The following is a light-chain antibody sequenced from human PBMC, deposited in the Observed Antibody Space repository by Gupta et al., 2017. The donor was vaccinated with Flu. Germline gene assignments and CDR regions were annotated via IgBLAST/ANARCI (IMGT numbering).Light chain of an antibody. CDR2: GAS. CDR3: QQYGSSPAGS. CDR1: QSVSSSY. V-gene: IGKV3-20*01. J-gene: IGKJ2*04. Sequence: VXXQXXGXLXLXXXXRATLSCRASQSVSSSYLAWYQQKPGQAPRLLIYGASSRATGIPDRFSGSGSGTDFTLTISRLEPEDFAVYYCQQYGSSPAGSFGQGTKLEIK.